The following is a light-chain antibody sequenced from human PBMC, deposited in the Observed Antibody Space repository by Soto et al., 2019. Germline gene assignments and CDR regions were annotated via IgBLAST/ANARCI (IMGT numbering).Light chain of an antibody. CDR3: QQSYRTPGT. V-gene: IGKV1-39*01. CDR2: AAS. CDR1: ESISSY. J-gene: IGKJ1*01. Sequence: DIQMTQSPSSLSASLGDRVSITCRASESISSYLNWYQLKPGKAPKLLIYAASSLQSGVPSRFSGSGSGTDFTLTISSLQPEDFATYYCQQSYRTPGTFGQGTKVEIK.